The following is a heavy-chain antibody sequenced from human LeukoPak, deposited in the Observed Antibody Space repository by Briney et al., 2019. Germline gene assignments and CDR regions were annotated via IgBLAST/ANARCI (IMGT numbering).Heavy chain of an antibody. CDR3: ARDRSVGMDYYYYYMDV. CDR2: IYHSGST. D-gene: IGHD5-24*01. J-gene: IGHJ6*03. CDR1: GGSISSSNW. V-gene: IGHV4-4*02. Sequence: PSETLSLTCAVSGGSISSSNWWSWVRQPPGKGLEWIGEIYHSGSTNYNPSLKSRVTISVDKSKNQFSLKLSSVTAAGTAVYYCARDRSVGMDYYYYYMDVWGKGTTVTVSS.